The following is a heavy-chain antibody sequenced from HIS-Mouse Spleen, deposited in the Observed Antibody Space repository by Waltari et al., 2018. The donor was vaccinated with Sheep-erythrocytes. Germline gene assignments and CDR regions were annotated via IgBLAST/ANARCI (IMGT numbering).Heavy chain of an antibody. V-gene: IGHV3-21*01. J-gene: IGHJ6*02. D-gene: IGHD1-26*01. Sequence: EVQLVESGGGLVKPGGSLRLSCAASGFTFSSYSMNWVRQAPGKGMEWGSSISRSSSYIYYADSVKGRFTISRDNAKNSLYLQMNSLRAEDTAVYYCARDQGDSGSYYYYYGMDVWGQGTTVTVSS. CDR2: ISRSSSYI. CDR1: GFTFSSYS. CDR3: ARDQGDSGSYYYYYGMDV.